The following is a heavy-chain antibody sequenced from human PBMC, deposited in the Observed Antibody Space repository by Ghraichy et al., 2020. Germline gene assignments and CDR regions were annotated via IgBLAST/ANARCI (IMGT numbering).Heavy chain of an antibody. Sequence: GESLNISCKGSGYSFTSYWIGWVRQMPGKGLEWMGIIYPGDSDTRYSPSFQGQVTISADKSISTAYLQWSSLKASDTAMYYCARGDWGSHGNYYGMDVWGQGTTVTVSS. CDR3: ARGDWGSHGNYYGMDV. CDR2: IYPGDSDT. CDR1: GYSFTSYW. J-gene: IGHJ6*02. D-gene: IGHD7-27*01. V-gene: IGHV5-51*01.